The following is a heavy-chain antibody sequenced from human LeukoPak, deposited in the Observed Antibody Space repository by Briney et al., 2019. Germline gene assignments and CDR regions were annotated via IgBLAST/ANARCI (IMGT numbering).Heavy chain of an antibody. CDR2: ISSSSSYI. J-gene: IGHJ6*02. CDR1: GFTFSSYS. CDR3: ARDRGYNWNDGNYYGMDV. Sequence: PGGSLRLSCAASGFTFSSYSMNWVRQAPGKGLEWVSSISSSSSYIYYADSVKGRFTISRDNAKNSLYLQMNSLRAEDTAVYYCARDRGYNWNDGNYYGMDVWGQGTTVTVSS. D-gene: IGHD1-20*01. V-gene: IGHV3-21*01.